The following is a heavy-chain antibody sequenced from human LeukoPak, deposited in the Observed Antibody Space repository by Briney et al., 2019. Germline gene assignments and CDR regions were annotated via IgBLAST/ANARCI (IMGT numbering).Heavy chain of an antibody. J-gene: IGHJ3*02. CDR2: IYYSGST. Sequence: SETLSLTCTVSGGSISSSSYYWGWIRQPPGKGLEWFGSIYYSGSTYYNPSLKSRVTISVDTSKNQFSLKLSSVTAADTAVYYCARVSKWLFDAFDIWGQGTMVTVPS. CDR1: GGSISSSSYY. CDR3: ARVSKWLFDAFDI. V-gene: IGHV4-39*07. D-gene: IGHD3-22*01.